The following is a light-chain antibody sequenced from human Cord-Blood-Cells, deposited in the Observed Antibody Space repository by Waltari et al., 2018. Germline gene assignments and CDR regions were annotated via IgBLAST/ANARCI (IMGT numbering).Light chain of an antibody. V-gene: IGKV4-1*01. CDR1: QSVLYSSNNKNY. J-gene: IGKJ1*01. CDR2: WAP. CDR3: QQYYSTPPT. Sequence: EIVMTQSPDSLAVSLGERATINCKSSQSVLYSSNNKNYLAWYHQKPGQPPKLLIYWAPTRESGVPDRFSGSGSGTDFTLTISSLQAEDVAVYYCQQYYSTPPTFGQGTKVEIK.